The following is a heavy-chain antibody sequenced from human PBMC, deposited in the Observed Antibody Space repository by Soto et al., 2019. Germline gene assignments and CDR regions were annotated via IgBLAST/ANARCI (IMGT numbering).Heavy chain of an antibody. J-gene: IGHJ3*02. Sequence: EVQLVESGGGLVQPRGSLRLSCAASGFTFSSYWMSWVRQAPGKGLEWVANIKQDGSEKYYVDSVKGRFTISRDNAKNSLYLQMNSLRAEDTAVYYCARDFMITFGGGQGLIWGQGTMVTVSS. CDR3: ARDFMITFGGGQGLI. V-gene: IGHV3-7*01. CDR2: IKQDGSEK. D-gene: IGHD3-16*01. CDR1: GFTFSSYW.